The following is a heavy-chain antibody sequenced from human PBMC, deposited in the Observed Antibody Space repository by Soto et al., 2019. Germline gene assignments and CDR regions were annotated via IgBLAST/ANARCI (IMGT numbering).Heavy chain of an antibody. Sequence: QLQLQESGPGLVKPSETLSLTCTVSGGSISSSSYYWGWIRQPPGKGLEWIGSIYYSGSTYYNPSLKSRVTISVDTSKNQFSLKLSSVTAADTAVYYCARREIIGRFGEHHYYYGMDVWGQGTTVTVSS. CDR2: IYYSGST. CDR1: GGSISSSSYY. CDR3: ARREIIGRFGEHHYYYGMDV. V-gene: IGHV4-39*01. D-gene: IGHD3-10*01. J-gene: IGHJ6*02.